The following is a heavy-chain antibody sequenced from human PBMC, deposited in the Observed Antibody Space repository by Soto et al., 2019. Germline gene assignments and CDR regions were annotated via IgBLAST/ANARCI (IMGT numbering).Heavy chain of an antibody. Sequence: EVQLVESGGGLVRPGGSLRLSCTASGFTFTNTWMHWVRQAPGKGLEWIGRLKSKTDGGATDYAAPVKGRFTISRDDSKNTLYLQMNSLKTEDSAVYYCTAPKDTDDWYGNYAFDIWGQGTMVTVSS. CDR3: TAPKDTDDWYGNYAFDI. D-gene: IGHD3-9*01. J-gene: IGHJ3*02. CDR2: LKSKTDGGAT. CDR1: GFTFTNTW. V-gene: IGHV3-15*01.